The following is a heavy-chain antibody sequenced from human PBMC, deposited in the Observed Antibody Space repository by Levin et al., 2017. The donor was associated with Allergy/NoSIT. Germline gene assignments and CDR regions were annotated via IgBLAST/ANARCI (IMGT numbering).Heavy chain of an antibody. CDR1: GFNFAIYG. V-gene: IGHV3-23*01. CDR2: ISDSGGST. J-gene: IGHJ6*03. D-gene: IGHD3-16*01. CDR3: AKCQFGQYNMDV. Sequence: PGGSLRLSCAASGFNFAIYGVSWVRQAPGKGPEWVSVISDSGGSTYYADSVKGRFTMSRDNSKNMLYLQMNSLRAEDTAIYYCAKCQFGQYNMDVWGKGTTVTVSS.